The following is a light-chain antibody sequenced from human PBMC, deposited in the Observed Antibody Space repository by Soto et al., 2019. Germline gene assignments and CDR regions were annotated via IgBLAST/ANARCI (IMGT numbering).Light chain of an antibody. Sequence: EVVMTQSPATLSVSPGEGATLSCRASQGIGDTLAWYQHKPGQPPRLPIYDTSARATGVPARFSGSRSGTDFTLTISRLEPDDFAVYYCQHYGSPSWTFGQGTKVDIK. CDR1: QGIGDT. J-gene: IGKJ1*01. V-gene: IGKV3-15*01. CDR2: DTS. CDR3: QHYGSPSWT.